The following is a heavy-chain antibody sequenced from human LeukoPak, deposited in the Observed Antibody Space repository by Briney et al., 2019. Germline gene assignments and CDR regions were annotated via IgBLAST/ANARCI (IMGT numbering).Heavy chain of an antibody. CDR1: GFTFSSYA. CDR3: AKDLGRITMIVVVITLDY. V-gene: IGHV3-23*01. J-gene: IGHJ4*02. CDR2: ISGSGGST. D-gene: IGHD3-22*01. Sequence: GGSLRLSCAASGFTFSSYAMSWVRQAPGKGLEWVSAISGSGGSTYYADSVKGRFTTSRDNSKNTLYLQMNSPRAEDTAVYYCAKDLGRITMIVVVITLDYWGQGTLVTVSS.